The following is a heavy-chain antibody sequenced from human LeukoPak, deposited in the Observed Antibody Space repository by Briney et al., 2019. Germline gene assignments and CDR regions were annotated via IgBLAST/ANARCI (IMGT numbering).Heavy chain of an antibody. J-gene: IGHJ4*02. V-gene: IGHV4-34*01. CDR3: AGQTPPFWGDYYDSSGYTAHDY. CDR1: GGSFCGYY. Sequence: SETLSLTCAVYGGSFCGYYWGWIRQPPGKGREWIGEINHSGSTNYNPSLKSRVTISEDTSKNQFSLKLSSVTAADTAVYYCAGQTPPFWGDYYDSSGYTAHDYWGQGTLVTVSS. D-gene: IGHD3-22*01. CDR2: INHSGST.